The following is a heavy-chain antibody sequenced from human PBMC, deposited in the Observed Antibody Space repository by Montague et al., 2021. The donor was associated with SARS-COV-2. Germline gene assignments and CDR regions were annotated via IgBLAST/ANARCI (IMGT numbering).Heavy chain of an antibody. J-gene: IGHJ4*02. D-gene: IGHD3-9*01. V-gene: IGHV2-5*01. CDR3: AHLIRYYDIFTGIPFDD. Sequence: PALVKPTQTLTLTCTFSGFSLSTPNAGVAWIRQPPGKALEWLAVIYSNGDKRYSPPLQRRLTITKDTSRNQVVVSLANVDPLDTATYYCAHLIRYYDIFTGIPFDDWGQGTQVTVSS. CDR1: GFSLSTPNAG. CDR2: IYSNGDK.